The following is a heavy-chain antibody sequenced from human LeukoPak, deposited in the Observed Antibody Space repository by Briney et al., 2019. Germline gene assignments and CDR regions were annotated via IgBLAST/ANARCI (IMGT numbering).Heavy chain of an antibody. D-gene: IGHD5-18*01. V-gene: IGHV4-34*01. CDR2: INHSGST. Sequence: SSETLSLTCAVYGGSFSGYYWSWIRQPPGKGLEWIGEINHSGSTNYNPSLKSRVTISVDTSKNQFSLKLSSVTAADTAVYYCATGEYSFDYWGQGTLVTVSS. J-gene: IGHJ4*02. CDR3: ATGEYSFDY. CDR1: GGSFSGYY.